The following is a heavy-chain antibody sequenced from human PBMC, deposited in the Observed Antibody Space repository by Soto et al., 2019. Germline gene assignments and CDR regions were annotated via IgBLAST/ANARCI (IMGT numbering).Heavy chain of an antibody. D-gene: IGHD6-19*01. CDR2: ISSSSSTI. CDR1: GFTFSSYS. V-gene: IGHV3-48*01. J-gene: IGHJ3*02. CDR3: ARDRVGYSSGWYSAAFDI. Sequence: GGSLRLSCAASGFTFSSYSMNWVRQAPGKGLEWVSYISSSSSTIYYADSVKGRFTISRDNAKNSLYLQMNSLRAEDTAVFYCARDRVGYSSGWYSAAFDIWGQGTMVTVSS.